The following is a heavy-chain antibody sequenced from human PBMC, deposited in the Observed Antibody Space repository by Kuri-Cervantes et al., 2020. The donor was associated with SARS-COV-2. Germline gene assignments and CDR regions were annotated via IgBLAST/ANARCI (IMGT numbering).Heavy chain of an antibody. Sequence: SETLSLTCTASGGSISSYYWSWIRQPPGKGLEWIGYIYYSGSTNYNPSLKSRVTISVDTSKNQFSLSLNSLTAADTAVYFCARDPYRGESTFDYWGQGTLVTVSS. CDR2: IYYSGST. D-gene: IGHD3-10*01. J-gene: IGHJ4*02. CDR3: ARDPYRGESTFDY. V-gene: IGHV4-59*12. CDR1: GGSISSYY.